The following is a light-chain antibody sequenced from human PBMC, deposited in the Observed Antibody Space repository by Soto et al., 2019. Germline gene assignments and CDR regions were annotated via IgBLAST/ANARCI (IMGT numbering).Light chain of an antibody. CDR3: SSYTSSDTVV. Sequence: QSVLTQPASVSGSLGQSITISCTGTSSDVGDYDYVSWYQQHPGKAPKLMIYEVNNRPSGVSYRFSGSKSGNTASLTISGLHAEDEADYYCSSYTSSDTVVFGGGTKLTVL. CDR1: SSDVGDYDY. V-gene: IGLV2-14*01. CDR2: EVN. J-gene: IGLJ2*01.